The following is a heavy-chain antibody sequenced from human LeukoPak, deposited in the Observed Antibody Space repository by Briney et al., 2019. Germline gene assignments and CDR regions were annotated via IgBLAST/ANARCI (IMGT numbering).Heavy chain of an antibody. J-gene: IGHJ6*03. CDR2: VDHRGSS. CDR3: AGRTPHLYYYMDV. Sequence: SQTLSLTCEVSGGPFNAHFWSWVRQSPGKGLEWIGEVDHRGSSNINPSVKSRVTISVVMSKNQFSLRLTSVTAEDTALYYCAGRTPHLYYYMDVWDKGATVTVSS. V-gene: IGHV4-34*01. D-gene: IGHD2-15*01. CDR1: GGPFNAHF.